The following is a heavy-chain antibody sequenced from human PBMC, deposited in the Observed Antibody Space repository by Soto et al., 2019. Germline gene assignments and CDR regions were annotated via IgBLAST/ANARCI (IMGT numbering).Heavy chain of an antibody. CDR1: GFTLSSFS. D-gene: IGHD2-15*01. CDR3: ARETLYCSGGSCYLHYYYGMDV. CDR2: ISSSSSYI. Sequence: PRGSLRLSCAASGFTLSSFSINWGRQAPGKGVEGGLSISSSSSYIYYADSLKGRFTISRDNAKNSLYLQMNSLRAEDTAVYYCARETLYCSGGSCYLHYYYGMDVWGQGTTVTVSS. V-gene: IGHV3-21*01. J-gene: IGHJ6*02.